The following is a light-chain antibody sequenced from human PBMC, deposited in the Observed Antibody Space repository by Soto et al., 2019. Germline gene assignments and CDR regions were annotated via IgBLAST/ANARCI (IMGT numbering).Light chain of an antibody. J-gene: IGLJ1*01. Sequence: QSALTQPRSVSGSPGPSVTISCTGTSSDVGGYNYVSWYQQHPDKAPKVMIYDVTKRPSGVPDRFSGSKSGNTASLTISGLQAEDEADYYCCSYAGSYIYVFGTG. CDR3: CSYAGSYIYV. CDR2: DVT. CDR1: SSDVGGYNY. V-gene: IGLV2-11*01.